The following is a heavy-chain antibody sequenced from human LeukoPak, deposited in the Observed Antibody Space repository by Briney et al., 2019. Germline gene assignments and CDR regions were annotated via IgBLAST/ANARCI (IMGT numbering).Heavy chain of an antibody. Sequence: GRSLRLSCAASGFTFSGYAMSWVRQAPGKGLEWVSAIIGSGDTTYYAASVKGRLTISRDNSKNTLYLQMNDLKAEDTAVYYCARDSDWAFDYWGQGSLVTVSS. CDR2: IIGSGDTT. D-gene: IGHD3-9*01. CDR3: ARDSDWAFDY. J-gene: IGHJ4*02. V-gene: IGHV3-23*01. CDR1: GFTFSGYA.